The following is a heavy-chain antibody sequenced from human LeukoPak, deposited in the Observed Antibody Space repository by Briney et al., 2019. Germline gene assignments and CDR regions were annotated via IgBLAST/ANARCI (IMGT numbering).Heavy chain of an antibody. V-gene: IGHV6-1*01. Sequence: SQTLSLTCAISGDSVSSDSAAWNWIRQSPSRGLEWLVRTYYRSKWCNDYSAFVKSRIIINPDTSKNQFSLQLNFVTPEDTAVYYCARAVAGTEGWFNSWGQGTLVTVSS. CDR1: GDSVSSDSAA. CDR3: ARAVAGTEGWFNS. CDR2: TYYRSKWCN. D-gene: IGHD1-1*01. J-gene: IGHJ5*01.